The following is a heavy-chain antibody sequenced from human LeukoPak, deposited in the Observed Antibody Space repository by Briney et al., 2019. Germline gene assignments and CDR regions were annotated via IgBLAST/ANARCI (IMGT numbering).Heavy chain of an antibody. D-gene: IGHD5-18*01. CDR2: IIPIFGTA. CDR1: GGTFSSYA. CDR3: ARVWWGDTAMVWPRPLDY. V-gene: IGHV1-69*05. J-gene: IGHJ4*02. Sequence: SVKVSCKASGGTFSSYAISWVRQAPGQGLEWMGGIIPIFGTANYAQKFQGRVTITTDKSTSTAYMELSSLRSEDTAVYYCARVWWGDTAMVWPRPLDYWGQGTLVTVSP.